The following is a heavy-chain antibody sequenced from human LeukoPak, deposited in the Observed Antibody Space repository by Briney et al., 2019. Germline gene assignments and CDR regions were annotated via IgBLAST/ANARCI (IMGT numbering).Heavy chain of an antibody. CDR3: ARDRGNITMDIFDY. CDR1: VFTFTSSA. Sequence: ASVKVSCKASVFTFTSSAVQWVRQARGQRLEWIGWIVVGSGNTNYAQKFQERVTITRDMSTSTAYMELSSLRSEDTAVYYCARDRGNITMDIFDYWGQGTLVTVSS. D-gene: IGHD3-10*01. CDR2: IVVGSGNT. V-gene: IGHV1-58*01. J-gene: IGHJ4*02.